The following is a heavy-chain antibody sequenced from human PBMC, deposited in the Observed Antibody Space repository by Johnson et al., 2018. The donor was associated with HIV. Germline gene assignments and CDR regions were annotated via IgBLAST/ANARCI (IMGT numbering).Heavy chain of an antibody. J-gene: IGHJ3*02. V-gene: IGHV3-33*06. Sequence: QVQLVESGGGVVQPGRSLRLSCAASGFIFSDYAMHWVRQAPGKGLEWVAVIWDDGSKKYYVDSVKGRFTISRDNSKNMLYLQMNSLRAEETAIYYCAKDEEGYYGDLGAFSIWCEGTMVTVSS. CDR3: AKDEEGYYGDLGAFSI. CDR1: GFIFSDYA. D-gene: IGHD4-17*01. CDR2: IWDDGSKK.